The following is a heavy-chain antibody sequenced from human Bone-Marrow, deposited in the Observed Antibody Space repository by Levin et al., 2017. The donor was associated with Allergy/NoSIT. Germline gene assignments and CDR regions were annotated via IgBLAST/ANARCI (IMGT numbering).Heavy chain of an antibody. D-gene: IGHD2-2*01. CDR3: AREGEQSTRNWYSYEH. V-gene: IGHV3-30-3*01. J-gene: IGHJ4*02. Sequence: QAGGSLRLSCAASGFTFGNYKMHWVRQAPGKGLEWVAVISFDGRSTGYADSVKGQFSIYRDNSNNTLHLQMNSLRVEDTAVYYCAREGEQSTRNWYSYEHWGQGTLVTVSS. CDR2: ISFDGRST. CDR1: GFTFGNYK.